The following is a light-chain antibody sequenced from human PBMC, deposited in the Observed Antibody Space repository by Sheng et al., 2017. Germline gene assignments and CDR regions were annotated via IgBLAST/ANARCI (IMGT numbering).Light chain of an antibody. Sequence: QSVLTQPPSASGTPGQRVTISCSGSSSNIGSNNVNWYQQLPGTAPKLLIYSNNQRPSGVPDRFSGSKSGTSASLAISGLQSEDEADYYCAAWDDSLNGLVFGGGTKLTVI. CDR1: SSNIGSNN. CDR3: AAWDDSLNGLV. CDR2: SNN. V-gene: IGLV1-44*01. J-gene: IGLJ3*02.